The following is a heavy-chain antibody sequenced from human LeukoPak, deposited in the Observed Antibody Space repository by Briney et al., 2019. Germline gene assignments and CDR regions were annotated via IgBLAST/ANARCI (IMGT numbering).Heavy chain of an antibody. CDR3: AKDEGRYSYGIGFDY. D-gene: IGHD5-18*01. V-gene: IGHV3-30*02. CDR2: IRYDGSNK. J-gene: IGHJ4*02. CDR1: GFTFSSYG. Sequence: GGSLRLSCAASGFTFSSYGMHWVRQAPGKGLEWVAFIRYDGSNKYYADSVKGRFTISRDNSKNTLYLQMNSLRAEDTAVYYWAKDEGRYSYGIGFDYWGQGTLVTVSS.